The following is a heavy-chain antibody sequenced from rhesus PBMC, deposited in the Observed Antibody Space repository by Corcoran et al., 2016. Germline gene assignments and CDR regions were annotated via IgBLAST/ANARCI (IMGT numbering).Heavy chain of an antibody. D-gene: IGHD3-16*01. CDR1: GGSFSSYW. Sequence: QVQLQASGPGLVKPSETLYLTCAVSGGSFSSYWWSWIRQPPGTGLEWIVEINGNSNPSIKSRVTISKDASKKHFSLKLTSVTAADTAVDYRARYPEFSGIYYFVFYGLDSWGQGVVVTVSS. CDR2: ING. CDR3: ARYPEFSGIYYFVFYGLDS. J-gene: IGHJ6*01. V-gene: IGHV4-80*01.